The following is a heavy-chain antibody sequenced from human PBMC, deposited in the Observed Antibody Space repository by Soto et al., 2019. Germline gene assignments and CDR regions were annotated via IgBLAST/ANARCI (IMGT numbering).Heavy chain of an antibody. Sequence: QVQLVQSGAEVKKPGASVKVSCKASGYIFTAYSMHWVRQAPGQGLELMGVVNASGGSTNYAEKYQCRITMTRDTSTSPVYIDLSYLTSEDTAVYYCAGGDNCSYGICYYEYFQRWGQGALVTVAA. D-gene: IGHD2-15*01. V-gene: IGHV1-46*03. CDR2: VNASGGST. J-gene: IGHJ1*01. CDR1: GYIFTAYS. CDR3: AGGDNCSYGICYYEYFQR.